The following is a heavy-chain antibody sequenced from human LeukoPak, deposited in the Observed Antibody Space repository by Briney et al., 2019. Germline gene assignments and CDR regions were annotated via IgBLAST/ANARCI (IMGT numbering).Heavy chain of an antibody. CDR2: ISGSGGST. J-gene: IGHJ6*03. V-gene: IGHV3-23*01. D-gene: IGHD4-11*01. CDR3: AKDVYPYSNYYYYYMDV. CDR1: GFTFSSYA. Sequence: GGSLRLSCAASGFTFSSYAMRWVRQAPGKGLEWVSAISGSGGSTYYADSVKGRFTISRDNSKNTLYLQMNSLRAEDTAVYYCAKDVYPYSNYYYYYMDVWGKGTTVTVSS.